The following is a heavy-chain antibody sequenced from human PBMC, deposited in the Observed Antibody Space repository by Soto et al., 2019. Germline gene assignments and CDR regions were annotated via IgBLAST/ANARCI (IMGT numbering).Heavy chain of an antibody. CDR1: GYTFTGYY. CDR3: ARGAYDFWTTYYTDFDF. J-gene: IGHJ4*02. Sequence: GASVKVSCKASGYTFTGYYLHWVRQAPGHGLEWMGWINPNTGGTNYAQKFQDRVTMTRDRSISTAYMELSSLRSDDTAVFYCARGAYDFWTTYYTDFDFWGQGTVVTVSS. CDR2: INPNTGGT. D-gene: IGHD3-3*01. V-gene: IGHV1-2*02.